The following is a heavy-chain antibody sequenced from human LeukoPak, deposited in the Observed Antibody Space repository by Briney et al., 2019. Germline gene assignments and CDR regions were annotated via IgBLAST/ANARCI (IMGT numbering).Heavy chain of an antibody. Sequence: GGSLRLSCAASGFTFRSYEMNWVRQAPGKGLEWVSYISSSGSTIYYADSVKGRFTISRDNAKNSLYLQMNSLRAEDTAVYYCAREGSSWSEGRLWYFDYWGQGTLVTVSS. J-gene: IGHJ4*02. D-gene: IGHD6-13*01. CDR1: GFTFRSYE. V-gene: IGHV3-48*03. CDR3: AREGSSWSEGRLWYFDY. CDR2: ISSSGSTI.